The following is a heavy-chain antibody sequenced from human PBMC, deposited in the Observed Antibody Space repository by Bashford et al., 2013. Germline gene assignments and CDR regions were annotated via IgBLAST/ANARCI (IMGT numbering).Heavy chain of an antibody. CDR3: ARVEPNRGRCADY. J-gene: IGHJ4*02. Sequence: VRQAPGKGLEWISAISGSGSNTYYADSVKGRFTISRDNAKNTVYLQMNGLRAEDTGIYYCARVEPNRGRCADYWGQGTQVTVSS. V-gene: IGHV3-23*01. D-gene: IGHD2/OR15-2a*01. CDR2: ISGSGSNT.